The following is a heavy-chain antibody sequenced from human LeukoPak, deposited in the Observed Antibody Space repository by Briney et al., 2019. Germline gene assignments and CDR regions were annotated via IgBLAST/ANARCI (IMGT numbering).Heavy chain of an antibody. CDR2: ISWNSGSI. V-gene: IGHV3-9*01. Sequence: GGSLRLSCAASGFTLSSYSVNWVRQAPGKGLEWVSGISWNSGSIGYADSVKGRFTISRDNAKNSLYLQMNSLRAEDTALYYCAKDSRFDPWGQGTLVTVSS. J-gene: IGHJ5*02. CDR3: AKDSRFDP. CDR1: GFTLSSYS.